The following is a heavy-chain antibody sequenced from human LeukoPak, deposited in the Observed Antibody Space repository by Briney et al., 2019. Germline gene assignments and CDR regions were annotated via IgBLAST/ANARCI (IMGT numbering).Heavy chain of an antibody. CDR3: AREGWQQLVDY. V-gene: IGHV3-48*03. Sequence: GGSLRLSCAASGFTFSSYEMNWVRQAPGKGLEWVSYISSSGSTIYYADSVKGRFTISRDNAKNSLYLQMNSLRAEDTAVYYCAREGWQQLVDYWGQGTLVTVSS. CDR1: GFTFSSYE. D-gene: IGHD6-13*01. CDR2: ISSSGSTI. J-gene: IGHJ4*02.